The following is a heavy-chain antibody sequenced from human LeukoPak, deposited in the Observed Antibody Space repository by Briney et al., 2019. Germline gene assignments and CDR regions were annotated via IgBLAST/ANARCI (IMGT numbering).Heavy chain of an antibody. CDR3: AREREWLDYYYYYMDV. CDR2: ISSSSSSI. D-gene: IGHD3-3*01. CDR1: GFTFSSYS. V-gene: IGHV3-48*01. Sequence: GGSLRLSCAASGFTFSSYSMNWVRQAPGKGLDWVSYISSSSSSIYYADSVKGRFTISRDNSKNSLYLQMNSLRAEDTAVYYCAREREWLDYYYYYMDVWGKGTTVTVSS. J-gene: IGHJ6*03.